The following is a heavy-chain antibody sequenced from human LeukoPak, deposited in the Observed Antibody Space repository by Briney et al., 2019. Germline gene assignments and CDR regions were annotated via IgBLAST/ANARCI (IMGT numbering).Heavy chain of an antibody. CDR2: IYHSGST. Sequence: SETLSLTCTVSGGSISSSTYSWGWIRQPPGKGLEWIGSIYHSGSTYYNPSLKSRVTISVDTSKNQFSLKLSSVTAADTAVYYCARERQQLVLVDYWGQGTLVTVSS. CDR3: ARERQQLVLVDY. D-gene: IGHD6-13*01. V-gene: IGHV4-39*07. CDR1: GGSISSSTYS. J-gene: IGHJ4*02.